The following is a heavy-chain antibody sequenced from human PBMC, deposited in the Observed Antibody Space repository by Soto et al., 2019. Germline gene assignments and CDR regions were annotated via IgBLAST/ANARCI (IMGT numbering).Heavy chain of an antibody. V-gene: IGHV3-48*01. CDR1: GFTFRNYN. D-gene: IGHD3-10*01. CDR2: ISSTTNNI. J-gene: IGHJ4*02. CDR3: ARVRAVAPVLGY. Sequence: EVQLVESGGGLVQPGGSLRLSCAASGFTFRNYNMNWVRQVPGKGLEWVSYISSTTNNIFYADSVKGRFTISRDNAESALYLQMNNLTAADTAVYYCARVRAVAPVLGYWGQGILVTVSS.